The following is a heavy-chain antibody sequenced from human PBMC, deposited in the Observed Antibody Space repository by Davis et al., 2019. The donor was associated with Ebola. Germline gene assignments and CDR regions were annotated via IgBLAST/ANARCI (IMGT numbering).Heavy chain of an antibody. Sequence: GESLKISCKGSGYNFTTYWIGWVRQMPGKGLEWMGIIYPGDSDTSYSPSFQGQVTISADKSISTAYLQWSSLKASDTAMFYCVRLPYTFGLLDSWGQGTLVTVSS. J-gene: IGHJ5*01. CDR1: GYNFTTYW. CDR3: VRLPYTFGLLDS. V-gene: IGHV5-51*01. CDR2: IYPGDSDT. D-gene: IGHD5-18*01.